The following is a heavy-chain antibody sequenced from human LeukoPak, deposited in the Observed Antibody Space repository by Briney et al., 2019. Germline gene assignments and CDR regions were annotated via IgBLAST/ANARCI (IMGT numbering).Heavy chain of an antibody. D-gene: IGHD6-6*01. J-gene: IGHJ5*02. CDR3: AGTSSIAAPFDP. Sequence: PSETLSLTRTVSGGSISSSSYYWGWIRQPPGKGLEWIGSIYYSGSTYYNPSLKSRVTISVDTSKNQFSLKLSSVTAADTAVYYCAGTSSIAAPFDPWGQGTLVTVSS. V-gene: IGHV4-39*01. CDR2: IYYSGST. CDR1: GGSISSSSYY.